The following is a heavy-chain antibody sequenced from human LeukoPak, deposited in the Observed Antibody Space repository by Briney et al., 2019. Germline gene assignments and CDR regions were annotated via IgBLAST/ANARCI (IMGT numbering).Heavy chain of an antibody. CDR1: GGSISSYY. CDR3: ARASTTFDD. Sequence: PETLSLTCSVSGGSISSYYWSWIRQPPGKGLEWIGHISDGGSTNYNPSLKSRVSISVDTSKNQFSLNLTSMTAADTALYFCARASTTFDDWGQGTLVTVSS. CDR2: ISDGGST. V-gene: IGHV4-59*01. D-gene: IGHD1-14*01. J-gene: IGHJ4*02.